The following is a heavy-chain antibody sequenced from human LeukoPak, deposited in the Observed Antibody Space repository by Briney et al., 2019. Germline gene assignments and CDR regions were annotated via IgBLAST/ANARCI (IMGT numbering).Heavy chain of an antibody. CDR2: IYHSGST. D-gene: IGHD4-17*01. CDR3: ARDRDGTTDY. CDR1: GYSISSGYY. V-gene: IGHV4-38-2*02. Sequence: PSETLSLTCTVSGYSISSGYYWGWIRQPPGEGLEWIGSIYHSGSTYYNPSLKSRVTISVDTSKNQFSLKLSSVTAADTAVYYCARDRDGTTDYWGQGTLVTVSS. J-gene: IGHJ4*02.